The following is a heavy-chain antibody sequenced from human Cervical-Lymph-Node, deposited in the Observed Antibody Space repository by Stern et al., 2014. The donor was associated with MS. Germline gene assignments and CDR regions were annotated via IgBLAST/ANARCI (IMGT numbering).Heavy chain of an antibody. CDR3: ARQRYFDY. Sequence: EVQPVQSGPEVKRPGESLKISCQASGYTFTSYWIGWVRQMPGKGLGWIAIIFPGGSDIRYSPASQGQVTISADKSSSTAYLQWNNLKASDTAIYYCARQRYFDYWGQGTLVTVSS. CDR2: IFPGGSDI. V-gene: IGHV5-51*01. CDR1: GYTFTSYW. J-gene: IGHJ4*02.